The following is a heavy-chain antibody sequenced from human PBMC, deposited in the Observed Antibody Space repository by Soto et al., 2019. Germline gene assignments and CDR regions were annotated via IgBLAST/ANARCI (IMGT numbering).Heavy chain of an antibody. Sequence: SVKVSCKASGGTFSSYAISWVRQAPGQGLEWMGGIIPIFGTANYAQKFQGRVTITADESTSTAYMELSSLRSEDTAVYYCARDRYCSSTSCYAGEFDYWGQGTLVTVSS. J-gene: IGHJ4*02. V-gene: IGHV1-69*13. CDR1: GGTFSSYA. CDR3: ARDRYCSSTSCYAGEFDY. CDR2: IIPIFGTA. D-gene: IGHD2-2*01.